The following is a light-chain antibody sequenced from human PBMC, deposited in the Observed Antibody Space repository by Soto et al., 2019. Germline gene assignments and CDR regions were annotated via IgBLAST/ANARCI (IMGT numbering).Light chain of an antibody. V-gene: IGKV1-39*01. Sequence: DIQMTQSPSTLSASVGDRVTISCRTSQTITNFLNWYQEKPGSAPKLLIFATSSLYDGVPSRFSGSGSGTDFTLTISSLQPEDSATYYCQETYTTSWAFGQGTKVDIK. CDR2: ATS. CDR1: QTITNF. J-gene: IGKJ1*01. CDR3: QETYTTSWA.